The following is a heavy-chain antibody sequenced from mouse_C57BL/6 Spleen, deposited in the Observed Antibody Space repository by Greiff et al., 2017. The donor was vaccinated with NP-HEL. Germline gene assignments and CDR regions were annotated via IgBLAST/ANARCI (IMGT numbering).Heavy chain of an antibody. J-gene: IGHJ1*03. Sequence: QVQLQQPGAELVKPGASVKLSCKASGYTFTSYWMHWVKQRPGQGLEWIGMIHPNSGSTNYNEKFKSKATLTVDKSSSTAYMQLSSLTSEDSAVYYCAREVGRRYFDVWGTGTTVTVSS. CDR2: IHPNSGST. D-gene: IGHD1-1*01. V-gene: IGHV1-64*01. CDR3: AREVGRRYFDV. CDR1: GYTFTSYW.